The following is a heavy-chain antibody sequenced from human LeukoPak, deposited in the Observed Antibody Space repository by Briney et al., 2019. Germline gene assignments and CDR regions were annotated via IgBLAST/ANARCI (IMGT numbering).Heavy chain of an antibody. V-gene: IGHV3-66*01. J-gene: IGHJ4*02. CDR1: GFTVSSNY. Sequence: GGSLRLSCAASGFTVSSNYMSWVRQAPGKGLEWVSVIYSGGSTNYADSVKGRFTISRDNSKNTLYLQMNSLRAEDTAVYYCARDRWGDSYGGDWGQGILVTVSS. CDR3: ARDRWGDSYGGD. D-gene: IGHD5-18*01. CDR2: IYSGGST.